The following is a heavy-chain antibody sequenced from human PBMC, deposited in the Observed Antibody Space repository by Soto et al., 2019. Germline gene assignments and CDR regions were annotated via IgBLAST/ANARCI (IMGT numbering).Heavy chain of an antibody. CDR2: IYYSGST. J-gene: IGHJ6*02. CDR3: ARDGATVSTYYDFWSGYYSDGMDV. CDR1: GGSISSGDYY. Sequence: SETLSLTCTVSGGSISSGDYYWSWIRQPPGKGLEWIGYIYYSGSTYYNPSLKSRVTISVDTSKNQFSLKLSSVTAADTAVYYCARDGATVSTYYDFWSGYYSDGMDVWGQGTTVTVSS. D-gene: IGHD3-3*01. V-gene: IGHV4-30-4*01.